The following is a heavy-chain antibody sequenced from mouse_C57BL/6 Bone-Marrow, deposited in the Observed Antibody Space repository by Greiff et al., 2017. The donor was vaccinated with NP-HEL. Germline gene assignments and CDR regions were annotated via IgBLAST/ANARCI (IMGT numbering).Heavy chain of an antibody. CDR2: IDPSDSYT. CDR1: GYTFTSYW. V-gene: IGHV1-50*01. CDR3: ARSGSSYPYWYFDV. J-gene: IGHJ1*03. Sequence: QVQLQQPGAELVKPGASVKLSCKASGYTFTSYWMQWVKQRPGQGLEWIGEIDPSDSYTNYNQKFKGKATLTVDTSSSTAYMQLSSLTSEVSAVYYCARSGSSYPYWYFDVWGTGTTVTVSS. D-gene: IGHD1-1*01.